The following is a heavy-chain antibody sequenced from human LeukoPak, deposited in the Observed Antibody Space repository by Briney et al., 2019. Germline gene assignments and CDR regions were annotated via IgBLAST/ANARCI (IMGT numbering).Heavy chain of an antibody. CDR3: ARIGSYLDAVDI. Sequence: GGSLRLSCAASGFTFSSYWMSWVRQAPGKGLEWVANIKQDGSEKYYGDSVKGRFTISRDNAKNSQYLQMNSLRAEDTAVYYCARIGSYLDAVDIWGQGTMVTVSS. V-gene: IGHV3-7*01. CDR1: GFTFSSYW. D-gene: IGHD1-26*01. CDR2: IKQDGSEK. J-gene: IGHJ3*02.